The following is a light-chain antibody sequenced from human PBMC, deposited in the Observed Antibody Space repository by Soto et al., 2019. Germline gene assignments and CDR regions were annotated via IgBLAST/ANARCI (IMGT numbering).Light chain of an antibody. CDR2: HAS. J-gene: IGKJ4*01. V-gene: IGKV1-5*01. CDR3: QQYNTYSSLT. CDR1: QSISYW. Sequence: DIQMTQSPSTLSASVGDRVTITCRASQSISYWLAWYQQKLGRAPRLLIYHASSLESGVPSSFSGSGYGTEFTLTISSLQPDDFATYYCQQYNTYSSLTFGGGTKVEF.